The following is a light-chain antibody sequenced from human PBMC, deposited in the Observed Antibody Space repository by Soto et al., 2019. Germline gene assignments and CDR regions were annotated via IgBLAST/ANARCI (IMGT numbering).Light chain of an antibody. J-gene: IGLJ3*02. V-gene: IGLV1-44*01. CDR3: ASWDDSLSVGV. CDR2: SHD. Sequence: QSVLTQPPSASGTPGQRVTISCSGSNANIASNTVNWYQQLPGTAPKLLIYSHDQRPSGVPERFSGSKSGTSATLAISGLQSEDEADYYCASWDDSLSVGVFGGGTQLTVL. CDR1: NANIASNT.